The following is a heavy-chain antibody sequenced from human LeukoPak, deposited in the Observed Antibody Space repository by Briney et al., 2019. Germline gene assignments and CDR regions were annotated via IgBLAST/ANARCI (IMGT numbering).Heavy chain of an antibody. CDR2: INHSGST. V-gene: IGHV4-34*01. D-gene: IGHD3-10*01. CDR1: GGSFSGYY. CDR3: ARGGRITMVRGFNY. J-gene: IGHJ4*02. Sequence: SETLSLTCAVYGGSFSGYYWSWIRQPPGKGLEWIGEINHSGSTNHNPSLKSRVTISVDTSKNQFSLKLSSVTAADTAVYYCARGGRITMVRGFNYWGQGTLVTVSS.